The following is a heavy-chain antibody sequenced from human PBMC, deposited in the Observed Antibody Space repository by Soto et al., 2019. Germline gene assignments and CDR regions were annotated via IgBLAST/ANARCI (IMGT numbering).Heavy chain of an antibody. CDR1: GYTFTSYG. V-gene: IGHV1-18*01. J-gene: IGHJ5*02. CDR3: ARDQVRGIAAAVFDP. CDR2: ISAYNGNT. D-gene: IGHD6-13*01. Sequence: GASVKVSCKASGYTFTSYGISWVRQAPGQGLEWMGWISAYNGNTNYAQKLQGRVTMTTDTSTSTAYMELRSLRSDDTAVYYCARDQVRGIAAAVFDPWGQGTLVTVSS.